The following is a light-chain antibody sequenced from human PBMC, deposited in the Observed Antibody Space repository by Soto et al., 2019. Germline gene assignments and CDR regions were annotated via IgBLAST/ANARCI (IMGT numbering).Light chain of an antibody. CDR1: SSNIGAGYD. CDR2: GNT. CDR3: QSYDSSLSGYV. V-gene: IGLV1-40*01. Sequence: QSVLTQPPPVSGAPGQRVTISCTGSSSNIGAGYDVHWYRQLPGTAPKLLIYGNTNRPSGVPDRFSGSKSGTSASLAITGLQAEDEADYYCQSYDSSLSGYVFGTGTKVTVL. J-gene: IGLJ1*01.